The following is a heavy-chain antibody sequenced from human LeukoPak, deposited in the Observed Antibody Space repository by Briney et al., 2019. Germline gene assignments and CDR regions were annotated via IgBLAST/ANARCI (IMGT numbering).Heavy chain of an antibody. CDR3: ASMYYDFWSGYLAHDY. D-gene: IGHD3-3*01. Sequence: PSETLSLTCTVSGYSISSGHYWGWIRQPPGKGLEWIGSIYHSGSTYYNPSLKSRVTISVDTSKNQFSLKLSSVTAADTAVYYCASMYYDFWSGYLAHDYWGQGTLVTVSS. J-gene: IGHJ4*02. CDR2: IYHSGST. CDR1: GYSISSGHY. V-gene: IGHV4-38-2*02.